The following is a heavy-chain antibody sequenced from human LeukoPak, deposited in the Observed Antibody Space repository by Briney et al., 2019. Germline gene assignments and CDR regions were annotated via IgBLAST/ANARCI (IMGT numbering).Heavy chain of an antibody. J-gene: IGHJ3*02. D-gene: IGHD6-19*01. CDR1: GFTFDDYA. Sequence: GGSLRLSCAASGFTFDDYAMHWVRQAPGKGLEWVSGISWNSGSIGYADSVKGRFTISRDNAKNSLYLQMNSLRAEDTALYYCAKVSGSSGWFDAFDIWGQGTMVTVSS. V-gene: IGHV3-9*01. CDR2: ISWNSGSI. CDR3: AKVSGSSGWFDAFDI.